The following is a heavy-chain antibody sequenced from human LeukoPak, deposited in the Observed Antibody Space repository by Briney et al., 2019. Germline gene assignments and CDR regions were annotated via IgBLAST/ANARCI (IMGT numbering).Heavy chain of an antibody. D-gene: IGHD4-11*01. Sequence: SETLSLTCTVSGGSISSYYWSWIRQPPGKGLEWIGYIYYSGSTNYNPSLKSRVTISVDTSKNQFSLKLSSVTAADTAVYYCASGADCSNYYFDYWGQGTLVTVSS. CDR3: ASGADCSNYYFDY. CDR2: IYYSGST. J-gene: IGHJ4*02. V-gene: IGHV4-59*01. CDR1: GGSISSYY.